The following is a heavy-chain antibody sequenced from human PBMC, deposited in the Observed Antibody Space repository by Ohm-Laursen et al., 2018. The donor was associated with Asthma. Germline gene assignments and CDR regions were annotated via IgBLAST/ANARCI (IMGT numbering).Heavy chain of an antibody. CDR1: GGTFSSYA. V-gene: IGHV1-69*13. Sequence: GASVTVSCKASGGTFSSYAISWVRQAPGQGLEWMGGIIPIFGTANYAQKFQGRVTITADESTSTAYMELSSLRSEDTAVYYCAIVRDYGDHYYYYGMDVWGQGTTVTVSS. CDR3: AIVRDYGDHYYYYGMDV. D-gene: IGHD4-17*01. J-gene: IGHJ6*02. CDR2: IIPIFGTA.